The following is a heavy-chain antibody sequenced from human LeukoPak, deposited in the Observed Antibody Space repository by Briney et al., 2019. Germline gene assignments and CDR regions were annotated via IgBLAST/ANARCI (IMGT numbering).Heavy chain of an antibody. CDR2: IYTSGST. D-gene: IGHD2-15*01. V-gene: IGHV4-61*02. CDR3: ARLYCSGGSCYSDY. J-gene: IGHJ4*02. Sequence: SQTLSLTCTVSGGSISSGSYYWSWIRQPAGKGLEWIGRIYTSGSTHYNPSLKSRVTISVDTSKNQFSLKLSSVTSADTAVYYCARLYCSGGSCYSDYWGQGTLVTVSS. CDR1: GGSISSGSYY.